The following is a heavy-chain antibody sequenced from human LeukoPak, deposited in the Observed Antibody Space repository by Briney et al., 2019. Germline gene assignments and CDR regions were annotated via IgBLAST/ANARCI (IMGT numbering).Heavy chain of an antibody. CDR2: IYYSGST. CDR3: ASLYDQGAFDI. J-gene: IGHJ3*02. CDR1: GGSISSYY. D-gene: IGHD2/OR15-2a*01. V-gene: IGHV4-59*08. Sequence: SETLSLTCTVSGGSISSYYWSWIRQPPGKGLEWIGYIYYSGSTNYNPSLKSRVTISVDTSKNQFSLKLSSVTAADTAVDYCASLYDQGAFDIWGQGTMVTVSS.